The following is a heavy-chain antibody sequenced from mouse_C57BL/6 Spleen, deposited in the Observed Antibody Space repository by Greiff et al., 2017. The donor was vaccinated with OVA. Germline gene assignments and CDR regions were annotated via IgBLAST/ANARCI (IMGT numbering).Heavy chain of an antibody. CDR2: IWTGGGT. J-gene: IGHJ2*01. CDR3: AREGRGRPYYFDY. D-gene: IGHD3-3*01. CDR1: GFSLTSYA. V-gene: IGHV2-9-1*01. Sequence: VKLVESGPGLVAPSQSLSITCTVSGFSLTSYAISWVRQPPGKGLEWLGVIWTGGGTNYNSALKSRLSISKDNSKSQVFLKRNSLQTDDTSRYYCAREGRGRPYYFDYWGQGTTLTVSS.